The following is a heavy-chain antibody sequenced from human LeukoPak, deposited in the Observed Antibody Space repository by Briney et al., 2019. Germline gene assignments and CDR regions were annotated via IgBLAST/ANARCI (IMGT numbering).Heavy chain of an antibody. D-gene: IGHD6-6*01. CDR3: ARDSSLGPSVEY. CDR2: ISSSGCSI. J-gene: IGHJ4*02. CDR1: GFTFRDYY. V-gene: IGHV3-11*01. Sequence: PGGALRLSCAASGFTFRDYYMSWMRQAPGKGLEWISYISSSGCSIFYADSVKGRFTISRDNAKNSVLLQVNSQIAEDTGVYHCARDSSLGPSVEYWGQGTRVTVSS.